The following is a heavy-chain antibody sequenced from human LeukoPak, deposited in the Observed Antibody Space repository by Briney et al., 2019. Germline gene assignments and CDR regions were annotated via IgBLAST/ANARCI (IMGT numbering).Heavy chain of an antibody. CDR2: ISSSGSFI. D-gene: IGHD3-22*01. CDR1: GFTFSSYD. J-gene: IGHJ4*02. V-gene: IGHV3-21*01. Sequence: GGSLRLSCAASGFTFSSYDMSWVRQAPGKGLEWASSISSSGSFIYYADSVKGRFTISRDNAKNSLYLQMNSLRAEDTAVYYCARGYSSGLDLFDYWGQGTLVTVSS. CDR3: ARGYSSGLDLFDY.